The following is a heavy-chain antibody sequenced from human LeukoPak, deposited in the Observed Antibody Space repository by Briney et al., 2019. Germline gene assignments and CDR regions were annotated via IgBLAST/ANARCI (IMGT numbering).Heavy chain of an antibody. D-gene: IGHD5-12*01. CDR2: IYYSGST. Sequence: SETLSLTCTVSGGSISSGGYYWSWIRQHPGKGLEWIGYIYYSGSTYYNPSLKSRVTISVDTSKNQFSLKLSSVTAADTAVYYCAGYMGQYSGPDYWGQGTLVTVSS. CDR1: GGSISSGGYY. J-gene: IGHJ4*02. V-gene: IGHV4-31*03. CDR3: AGYMGQYSGPDY.